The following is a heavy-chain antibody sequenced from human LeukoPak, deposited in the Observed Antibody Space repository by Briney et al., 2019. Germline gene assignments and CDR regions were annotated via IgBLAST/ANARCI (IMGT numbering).Heavy chain of an antibody. CDR3: ARDLEQLASNWFDP. J-gene: IGHJ5*02. V-gene: IGHV1-2*02. CDR2: INPNSGGT. D-gene: IGHD1/OR15-1a*01. CDR1: GYTFTGYY. Sequence: ASVKVSCKASGYTFTGYYMHWVRQAPGQGLEWMGWINPNSGGTNYAQKFQGRVTMTRDTSISTAYMELSRLRSDDTAMYYCARDLEQLASNWFDPWGQGTLVTVSS.